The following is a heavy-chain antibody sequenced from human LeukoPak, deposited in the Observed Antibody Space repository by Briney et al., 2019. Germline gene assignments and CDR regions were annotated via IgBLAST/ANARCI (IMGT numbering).Heavy chain of an antibody. Sequence: ASVKVSCKASGYTFTGYYMHWVRQAPGQGLEWMGWINPNSGGTNYAQKFQGRVTMTRDTSISTAYMELSRLRSDDTAVYYCARVLLLRYFDWLSPHDAFDIWGQGTMVTVSS. CDR1: GYTFTGYY. D-gene: IGHD3-9*01. J-gene: IGHJ3*02. CDR2: INPNSGGT. CDR3: ARVLLLRYFDWLSPHDAFDI. V-gene: IGHV1-2*02.